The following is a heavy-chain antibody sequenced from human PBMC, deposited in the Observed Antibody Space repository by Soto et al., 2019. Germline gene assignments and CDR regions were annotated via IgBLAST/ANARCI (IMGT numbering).Heavy chain of an antibody. CDR3: AKDRAPYSSVWYEGY. CDR2: ISYDGSNK. J-gene: IGHJ4*02. Sequence: QVQLVESGGGVVQPGRSLRLSCAASGFTFSSYGMHWVRQAPGKGLEWVAVISYDGSNKYYADSVKGRFTISRDNSKNTLYLQMNSLRAEDTAVYYCAKDRAPYSSVWYEGYWGQGTLVTVSS. D-gene: IGHD6-19*01. V-gene: IGHV3-30*18. CDR1: GFTFSSYG.